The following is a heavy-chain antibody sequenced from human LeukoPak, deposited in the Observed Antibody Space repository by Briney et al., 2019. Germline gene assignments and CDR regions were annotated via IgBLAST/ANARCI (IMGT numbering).Heavy chain of an antibody. CDR1: GGSISSYY. CDR3: AIVGYDYVWGSYRYTFDY. V-gene: IGHV4-59*01. Sequence: SETLSLTCTVSGGSISSYYWSWIRQPPGKGLEWIGYIYYSGSTNYNPSLKSRVTISVDASKNQFSLKLSSVTAADTAVYYCAIVGYDYVWGSYRYTFDYWGQGTLVSVSS. CDR2: IYYSGST. D-gene: IGHD3-16*02. J-gene: IGHJ4*02.